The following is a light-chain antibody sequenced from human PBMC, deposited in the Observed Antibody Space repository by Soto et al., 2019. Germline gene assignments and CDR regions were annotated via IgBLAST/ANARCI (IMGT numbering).Light chain of an antibody. CDR1: ISDVGGYKY. Sequence: QSVLTQPASVSGSPGQSITISCTGTISDVGGYKYVSWYQQHPGKAPKLMIYDVSYRPSGVSNRFSGSKSGNTASLTISGLQAEDEADYYCCSYTGSITFVFGTGTKLTV. CDR3: CSYTGSITFV. CDR2: DVS. J-gene: IGLJ1*01. V-gene: IGLV2-14*03.